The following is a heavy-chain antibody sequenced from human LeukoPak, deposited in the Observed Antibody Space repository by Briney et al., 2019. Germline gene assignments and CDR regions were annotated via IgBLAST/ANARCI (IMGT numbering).Heavy chain of an antibody. D-gene: IGHD6-19*01. CDR1: GGSISSSSYY. J-gene: IGHJ4*02. V-gene: IGHV4-39*07. Sequence: SETLSLTCTVSGGSISSSSYYWGWIRQPPGKGLEWIGSIYYSGSTYYNPSLKSRVTISVDTSKNQFSLKLSSVIAADTAVYYCARVGSSGWFPNWGQGTLVTVSS. CDR2: IYYSGST. CDR3: ARVGSSGWFPN.